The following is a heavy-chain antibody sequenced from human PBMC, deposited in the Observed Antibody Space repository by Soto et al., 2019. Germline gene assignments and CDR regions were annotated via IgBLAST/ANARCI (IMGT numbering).Heavy chain of an antibody. Sequence: ASVKVSCKASGYTFTSYGISWVRQAPGQGLEWMGWISAYNGSTNYAQKLQGRVTMTTDTSTSTAYMELRSLRSDDTAVYYCARVGFDSSSSVNDAFDIWGQGTMVTVSS. D-gene: IGHD6-6*01. CDR1: GYTFTSYG. CDR3: ARVGFDSSSSVNDAFDI. CDR2: ISAYNGST. V-gene: IGHV1-18*04. J-gene: IGHJ3*02.